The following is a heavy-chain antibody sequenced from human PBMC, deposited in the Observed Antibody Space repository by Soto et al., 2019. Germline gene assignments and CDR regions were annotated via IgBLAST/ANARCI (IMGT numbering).Heavy chain of an antibody. CDR1: GGSFSGYY. V-gene: IGHV4-34*01. D-gene: IGHD2-2*02. CDR2: INHSGST. J-gene: IGHJ6*02. Sequence: SETLSLTCAVYGGSFSGYYWSWIRQPPGKGLEWIGEINHSGSTNYNPSLKSRVTISVDTSKNQFSLKLSSVTAADTAVYYCARVGRVVPAAIRYYYYGMDAWGQGTTVTVSS. CDR3: ARVGRVVPAAIRYYYYGMDA.